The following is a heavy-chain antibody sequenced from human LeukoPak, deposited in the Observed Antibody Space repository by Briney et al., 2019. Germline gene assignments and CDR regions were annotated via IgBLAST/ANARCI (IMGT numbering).Heavy chain of an antibody. Sequence: ASVKVSCKTSGGTFNNSAISWVRQAPGQGLEWLGGIMPLFGTAGYAQKFQGRVTITTDESTSTAYMELSSLRSEDTAVYYCAMTSMVRGVIIVEYFDYWGQGTLVTVSS. D-gene: IGHD3-10*01. V-gene: IGHV1-69*05. CDR3: AMTSMVRGVIIVEYFDY. J-gene: IGHJ4*02. CDR2: IMPLFGTA. CDR1: GGTFNNSA.